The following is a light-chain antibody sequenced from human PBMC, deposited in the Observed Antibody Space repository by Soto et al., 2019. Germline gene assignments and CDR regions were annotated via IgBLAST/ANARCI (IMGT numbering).Light chain of an antibody. CDR1: QSLLHRNGYNY. V-gene: IGKV2-28*01. J-gene: IGKJ2*01. CDR2: LGS. CDR3: MQALQTPYT. Sequence: GMTQSPLSRPVTPGGSASITGRTSQSLLHRNGYNYLDWYLQKPGQSPQLLMYLGSNRASGVPDRFSGSGSGTDFTLKISRVEAEDVGVYYCMQALQTPYTFGQGTKLEIK.